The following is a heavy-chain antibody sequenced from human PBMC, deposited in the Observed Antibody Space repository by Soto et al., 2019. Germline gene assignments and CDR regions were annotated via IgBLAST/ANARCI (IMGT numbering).Heavy chain of an antibody. CDR1: GYTFINYD. J-gene: IGHJ5*02. V-gene: IGHV1-8*02. D-gene: IGHD3-3*02. Sequence: QVQLVQSGAEVKEPGASVRVSCTASGYTFINYDISWVRQATGQGLEWMGWMNPGSGKTGYANKFQGRVTMTRDASTITAHLELSSLTSEYTAVYDCARMAAFGTLHWFDPWGQGTLVTVSS. CDR3: ARMAAFGTLHWFDP. CDR2: MNPGSGKT.